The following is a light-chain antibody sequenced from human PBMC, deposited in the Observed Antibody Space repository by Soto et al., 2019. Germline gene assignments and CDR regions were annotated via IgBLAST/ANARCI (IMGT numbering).Light chain of an antibody. V-gene: IGKV3-20*01. J-gene: IGKJ5*01. CDR1: QSVSSTY. CDR2: RTS. Sequence: IVLTHSPGPLSFSAGEIAALSFRASQSVSSTYLAWYQQKPGQAPRLLIYRTSTRATGIPDRFSGSGSGTDFTLTISRLEPEDFAVYYCQQFGSSITFGQGTRLEIK. CDR3: QQFGSSIT.